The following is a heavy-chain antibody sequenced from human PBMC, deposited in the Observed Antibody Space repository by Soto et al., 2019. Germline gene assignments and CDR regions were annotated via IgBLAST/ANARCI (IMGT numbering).Heavy chain of an antibody. J-gene: IGHJ6*03. D-gene: IGHD2-2*01. CDR2: INHSGST. V-gene: IGHV4-34*01. CDR1: GGSFSGYY. Sequence: QVQLQQWGAGLLKPSETLSLTCAVYGGSFSGYYWSWIRQPPGKGLEWIGEINHSGSTNYNPSLKSRVTISVDTSKNQFSLKLSSVTAADTAVYYCAGELVVPAFMDVWGKGTTVTVSS. CDR3: AGELVVPAFMDV.